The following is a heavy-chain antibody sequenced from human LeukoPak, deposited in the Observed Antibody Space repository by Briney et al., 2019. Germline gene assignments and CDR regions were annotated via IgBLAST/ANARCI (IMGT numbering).Heavy chain of an antibody. D-gene: IGHD5-18*01. Sequence: ASVKVSCKASGYTFTSYDINWVRQATGQGLEWMGWMNPNSGNTGYAQKFQGRFTMTRNSSISTAYMELSSLRSEDTAVYYCARFPQYSYGTYNWFDPWGQGTLVTVSS. CDR2: MNPNSGNT. CDR3: ARFPQYSYGTYNWFDP. V-gene: IGHV1-8*01. CDR1: GYTFTSYD. J-gene: IGHJ5*02.